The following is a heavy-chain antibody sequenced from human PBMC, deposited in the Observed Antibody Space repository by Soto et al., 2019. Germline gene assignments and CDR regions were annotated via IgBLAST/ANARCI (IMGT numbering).Heavy chain of an antibody. V-gene: IGHV3-23*01. Sequence: GGSLSLSCAASGFTFSSYAMSWVGHAPWKGLEWVSAISGSGGSRYYADSVKGRFTISRDNSKNTLYLQMNSLRAEDTAVYYCAKAVPIITTVTTEPCFDYWGQGTLVTVSS. D-gene: IGHD4-17*01. CDR2: ISGSGGSR. CDR3: AKAVPIITTVTTEPCFDY. CDR1: GFTFSSYA. J-gene: IGHJ4*02.